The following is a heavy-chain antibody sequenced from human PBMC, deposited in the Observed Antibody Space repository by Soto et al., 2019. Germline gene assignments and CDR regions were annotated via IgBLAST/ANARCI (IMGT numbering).Heavy chain of an antibody. Sequence: LRLSCAASGFTFLSYAMHWVRQAPGKGLEYVSAISSNGGSTYYADSVKGRFTISRDNSKKTLYLQMSSLRAEDTAVYYCVKPYSSSHNWFDPWGQGTLVTVSS. CDR3: VKPYSSSHNWFDP. CDR2: ISSNGGST. J-gene: IGHJ5*02. D-gene: IGHD6-13*01. CDR1: GFTFLSYA. V-gene: IGHV3-64D*06.